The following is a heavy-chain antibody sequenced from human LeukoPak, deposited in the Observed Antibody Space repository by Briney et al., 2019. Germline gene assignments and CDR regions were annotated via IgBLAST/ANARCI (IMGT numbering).Heavy chain of an antibody. CDR3: ARVSPNTVTTLQYFDY. Sequence: AGGSLRLSCAASGFTFSSYWMHWVRQAPGKGLVWVSRINSDGSSTSYADSVKGRFTTSRDNAKNTLYLQMNSLRAEDTAVYYCARVSPNTVTTLQYFDYWGQGTLVTVSS. CDR2: INSDGSST. CDR1: GFTFSSYW. D-gene: IGHD4-17*01. V-gene: IGHV3-74*01. J-gene: IGHJ4*02.